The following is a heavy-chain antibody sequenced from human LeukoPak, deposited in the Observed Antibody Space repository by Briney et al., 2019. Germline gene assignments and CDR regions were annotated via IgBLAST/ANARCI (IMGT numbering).Heavy chain of an antibody. V-gene: IGHV3-7*01. Sequence: GGSLRLSCAASGFTFSSYWMSWVRQAPGKGLEWVANIKQDGSEKYYVDSVKGRFTISRDNAKNSLYLQVNSLRAEDTAVYYCARDEGYCSGGSCYTVDYWGQGTLVTVSS. CDR2: IKQDGSEK. D-gene: IGHD2-15*01. CDR3: ARDEGYCSGGSCYTVDY. CDR1: GFTFSSYW. J-gene: IGHJ4*02.